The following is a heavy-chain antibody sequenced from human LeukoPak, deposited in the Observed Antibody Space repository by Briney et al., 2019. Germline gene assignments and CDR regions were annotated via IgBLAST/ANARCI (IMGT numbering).Heavy chain of an antibody. V-gene: IGHV3-7*04. CDR2: IKQDASEK. Sequence: GGSLRLSCAASGFTFSRYWMSWVRQAPEKGLEWVANIKQDASEKYYVDSVKGRFTISRGNAKNALYLEMNSLRVDDTAVYYCARVAPRFWYESRAYIFEYWGQGTLVTVSS. J-gene: IGHJ4*02. D-gene: IGHD3-22*01. CDR3: ARVAPRFWYESRAYIFEY. CDR1: GFTFSRYW.